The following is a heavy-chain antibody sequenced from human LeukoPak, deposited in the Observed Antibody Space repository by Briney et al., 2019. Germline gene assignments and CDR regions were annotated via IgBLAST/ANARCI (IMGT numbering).Heavy chain of an antibody. CDR1: GYTFTGYY. Sequence: GASVKVSCKASGYTFTGYYMHWVRQAPGQGLEGMGWINPNSGGTNYAQKFQGRVTMTRDTSISTAYMELSRLRSDDTAVYYCARDLRFLEWDDAFDIWGQGTMVTVSS. CDR2: INPNSGGT. J-gene: IGHJ3*02. V-gene: IGHV1-2*02. CDR3: ARDLRFLEWDDAFDI. D-gene: IGHD3-3*01.